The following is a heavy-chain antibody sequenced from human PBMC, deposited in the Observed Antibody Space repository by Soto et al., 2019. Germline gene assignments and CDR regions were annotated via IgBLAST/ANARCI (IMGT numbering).Heavy chain of an antibody. D-gene: IGHD3-10*01. J-gene: IGHJ5*02. CDR1: GGAFSGYY. Sequence: SETLSLTYAVYGGAFSGYYWSCIRQPPGKGLEWIGEINHSGSTNYNPSLKSRVTISVDTSKNQFSLKLSSVTAADTAVYYCARGVVKRSRGVIWTKGWFDPWGQGTLVTVSS. V-gene: IGHV4-34*01. CDR3: ARGVVKRSRGVIWTKGWFDP. CDR2: INHSGST.